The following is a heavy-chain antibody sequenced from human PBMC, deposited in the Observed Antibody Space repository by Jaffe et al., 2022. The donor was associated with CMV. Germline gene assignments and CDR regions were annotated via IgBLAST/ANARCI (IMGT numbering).Heavy chain of an antibody. Sequence: QVQLEESGPGLVKPSGTLSLTCAVSGDSITSSYWWTWVRQTPGKGLEWIGEVYHSGNTNYNPSLESRVTVSVDKSKNQFSLSLKSVTAADTAVYYCARRGQYTSSQEFDPWGQGILVTVSS. CDR1: GDSITSSYW. D-gene: IGHD6-13*01. J-gene: IGHJ5*02. CDR3: ARRGQYTSSQEFDP. V-gene: IGHV4-4*02. CDR2: VYHSGNT.